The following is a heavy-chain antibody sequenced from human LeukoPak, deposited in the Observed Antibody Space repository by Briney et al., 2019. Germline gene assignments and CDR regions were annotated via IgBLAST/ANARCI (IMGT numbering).Heavy chain of an antibody. Sequence: GSLRLSCAASGFTFSSYWMHWVRQAPGKGLEWVSAISGSGGSTYYADSVKGRFTISRDNSKNTLYLQMNSLRAEDTAVYYCAKVRDYYDSSLTFDYWGQGTLVTVSS. CDR1: GFTFSSYW. J-gene: IGHJ4*02. CDR3: AKVRDYYDSSLTFDY. V-gene: IGHV3-23*01. D-gene: IGHD3-22*01. CDR2: ISGSGGST.